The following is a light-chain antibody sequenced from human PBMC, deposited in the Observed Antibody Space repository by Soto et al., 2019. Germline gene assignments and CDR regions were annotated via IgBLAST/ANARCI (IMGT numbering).Light chain of an antibody. J-gene: IGKJ4*01. V-gene: IGKV3-15*01. CDR2: GAS. Sequence: IVLTQSPATLSVYPGERATLSCRASQSVISNLAWYQQKPGQAHRLLSYGASTRATGIPARVSGLGAGTEFTLSISSLQSEYFGVYYWQHYTNWPPLTVGGGTDVDIK. CDR1: QSVISN. CDR3: QHYTNWPPLT.